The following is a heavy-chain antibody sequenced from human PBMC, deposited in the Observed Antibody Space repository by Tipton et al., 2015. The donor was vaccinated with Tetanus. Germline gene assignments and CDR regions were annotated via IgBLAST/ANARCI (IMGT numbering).Heavy chain of an antibody. CDR3: ARHGSIGARFNWFDF. Sequence: QLVQSGAEVKKPGESLKISCRGSGYNFTHYSIGWVRQMPGKGLEWVGIIDPRYSETFQGHVTISADKSISTAHLRWSSLEASDTAIYYCARHGSIGARFNWFDFWGQGTLVTVSS. CDR2: IDPRYSET. CDR1: GYNFTHYS. V-gene: IGHV5-51*01. D-gene: IGHD6-6*01. J-gene: IGHJ5*01.